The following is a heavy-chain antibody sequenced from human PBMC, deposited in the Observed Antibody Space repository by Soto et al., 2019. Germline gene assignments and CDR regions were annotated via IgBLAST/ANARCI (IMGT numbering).Heavy chain of an antibody. CDR2: ISAYNCYT. CDR3: AREVGGVVVRKRYWFDP. V-gene: IGHV1-18*01. D-gene: IGHD2-15*01. Sequence: ASVKVSCKASGYTFTSYGISWVRQAPGQGLEWMGWISAYNCYTNYSQNLQGRVTMTTDTSTSTAYVELRSLRSDDTSMYYCAREVGGVVVRKRYWFDPWGQGTLVTVSS. J-gene: IGHJ5*02. CDR1: GYTFTSYG.